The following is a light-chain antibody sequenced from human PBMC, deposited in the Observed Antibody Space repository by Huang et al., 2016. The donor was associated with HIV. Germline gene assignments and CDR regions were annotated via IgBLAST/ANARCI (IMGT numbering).Light chain of an antibody. CDR3: QQTYSAPVT. J-gene: IGKJ4*01. V-gene: IGKV1-39*01. Sequence: DIQVTQSPSSLSASVGDRVTITCRTSQRISNHLSWYHQKIGKGPKLLIYSSTVLQSGVPSSFTGSGSGTDFTLTINSLQPEDFATYYCQQTYSAPVTFGGGTRVEIK. CDR1: QRISNH. CDR2: SST.